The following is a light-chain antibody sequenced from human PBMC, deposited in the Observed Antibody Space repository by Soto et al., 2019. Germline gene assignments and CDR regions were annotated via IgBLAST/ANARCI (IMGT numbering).Light chain of an antibody. V-gene: IGLV8-61*01. CDR2: STN. J-gene: IGLJ2*01. Sequence: QAVVTQEPSFSVSPGGPVPLTCGLSSGSVSTSYYPSWYQQTPGQAPRTLIYSTNTRSSGVPDRFSGSILGNKAALTITGAQADEEPEYYCVLYMGGGVVFGGGTKLTAL. CDR3: VLYMGGGVV. CDR1: SGSVSTSYY.